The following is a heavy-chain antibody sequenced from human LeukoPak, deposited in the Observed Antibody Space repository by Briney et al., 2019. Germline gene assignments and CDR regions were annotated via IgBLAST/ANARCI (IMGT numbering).Heavy chain of an antibody. Sequence: GGSLRLSCAASGFTFSSYWMSWVRQAPGKGLEWVANIKQDGSEKYYVDSVKGRLTISRDNAENSLYLQMNSLRAEDTAVYYCARDKIVGATNFDYWGQGTLVTVSS. V-gene: IGHV3-7*01. CDR3: ARDKIVGATNFDY. J-gene: IGHJ4*02. CDR1: GFTFSSYW. D-gene: IGHD1-26*01. CDR2: IKQDGSEK.